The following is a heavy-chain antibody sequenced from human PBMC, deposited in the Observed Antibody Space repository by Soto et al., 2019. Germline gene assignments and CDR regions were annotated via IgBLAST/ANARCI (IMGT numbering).Heavy chain of an antibody. CDR2: IRYDRSNK. V-gene: IGHV3-30*02. CDR1: GCSFSSEG. Sequence: AGSMRLSCAASGCSFSSEGMHRECQDPDKGLEWVAVIRYDRSNKYYADSVKGRFTISRDNSKNTLYLQMNSLRAEDTAVYYCAIDPGRYSYGLTLYYYGMEVWGQVTTVTVTS. J-gene: IGHJ6*02. CDR3: AIDPGRYSYGLTLYYYGMEV. D-gene: IGHD5-18*01.